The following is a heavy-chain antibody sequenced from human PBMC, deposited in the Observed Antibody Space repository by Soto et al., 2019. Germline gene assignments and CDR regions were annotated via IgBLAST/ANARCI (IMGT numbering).Heavy chain of an antibody. V-gene: IGHV4-59*01. CDR2: IYYSGNT. CDR1: GGSISSYY. J-gene: IGHJ6*02. Sequence: QVQLQESGPGLVKPSETLSLTCVVSGGSISSYYWRWIRQPPGKGLECIGYIYYSGNTKYNPSLESRVTISVDMSKNQFSLNLRYVTAADTAVYYCARAPNHYNYHYYGLDVWGQGTTVTGSS. CDR3: ARAPNHYNYHYYGLDV. D-gene: IGHD4-4*01.